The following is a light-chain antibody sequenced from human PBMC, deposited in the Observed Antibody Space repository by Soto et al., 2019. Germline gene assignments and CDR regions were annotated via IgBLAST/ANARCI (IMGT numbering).Light chain of an antibody. J-gene: IGKJ2*01. Sequence: DIQMTQSPSTLSASVGDRVTITCRASQSISSWLAWYQQKPGKAPKLLIYEASGLESGVPSRFSGSGSGTEFTLTISSLQPDDFATYYCQQYNIYYTFGQGTKLEIK. CDR2: EAS. V-gene: IGKV1-5*03. CDR1: QSISSW. CDR3: QQYNIYYT.